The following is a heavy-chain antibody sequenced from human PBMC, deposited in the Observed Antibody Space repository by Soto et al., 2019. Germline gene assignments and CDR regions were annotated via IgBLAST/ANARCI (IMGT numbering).Heavy chain of an antibody. CDR3: ARVGGYCSSTSCYRWFDP. J-gene: IGHJ5*02. V-gene: IGHV1-2*02. Sequence: ASVKVSCKASGYTFSGYYMHWVRQAPGQGLEWMGWINPNSGATDSAQKFQGRVTMTWDTSITSAYMELGSLTSDDTAVYYCARVGGYCSSTSCYRWFDPWGQGTLVTVSS. CDR2: INPNSGAT. D-gene: IGHD2-2*01. CDR1: GYTFSGYY.